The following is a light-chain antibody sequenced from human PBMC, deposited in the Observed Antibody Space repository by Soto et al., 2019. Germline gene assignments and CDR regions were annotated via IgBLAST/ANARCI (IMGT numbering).Light chain of an antibody. J-gene: IGLJ2*01. Sequence: QSVLTQPPSGSAAPGQKVTISCAGSSSNVGSHYVSWYRQLPGTAPKLLIYDNGKRPSGIPDRFSGSQSGTSATLGITGLQSGDEADYYCGTWDNRLSAVFVGGTKVTVL. V-gene: IGLV1-51*01. CDR3: GTWDNRLSAV. CDR1: SSNVGSHY. CDR2: DNG.